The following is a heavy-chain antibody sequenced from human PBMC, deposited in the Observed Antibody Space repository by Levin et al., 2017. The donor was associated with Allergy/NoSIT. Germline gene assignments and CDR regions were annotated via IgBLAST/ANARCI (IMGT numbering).Heavy chain of an antibody. J-gene: IGHJ4*02. CDR3: ATVEGLFCSGVSCSYSFHY. Sequence: ASETLSLTCAVSGGSISTVNWWSWIRQPPGKGLEWIGEIYRSGDTNHNPSLRSRVTMSVDKSKNHFSLKLSSVTAADTAVYYCATVEGLFCSGVSCSYSFHYWGQGALVTVSS. CDR1: GGSISTVNW. CDR2: IYRSGDT. D-gene: IGHD3-9*01. V-gene: IGHV4-4*02.